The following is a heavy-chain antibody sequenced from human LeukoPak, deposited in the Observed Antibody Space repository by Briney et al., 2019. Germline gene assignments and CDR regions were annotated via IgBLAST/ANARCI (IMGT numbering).Heavy chain of an antibody. J-gene: IGHJ4*02. D-gene: IGHD6-19*01. CDR1: GFTFRNAW. V-gene: IGHV3-23*01. CDR3: AKDRSFQWLVPQAYFDY. CDR2: ISGSGGST. Sequence: GGSLRLSCAASGFTFRNAWMSWVRQAPGKGLEWVSAISGSGGSTYYADSVKGRFTISRDNSKNTLYLQMNSLRAEDTAVYYCAKDRSFQWLVPQAYFDYWGQGTLVTVSS.